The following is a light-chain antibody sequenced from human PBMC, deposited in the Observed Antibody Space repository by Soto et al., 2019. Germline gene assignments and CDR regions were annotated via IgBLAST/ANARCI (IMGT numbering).Light chain of an antibody. V-gene: IGKV2-28*01. CDR2: LGS. CDR1: QSLLHSNGYTY. CDR3: LQALQSPWT. Sequence: EIVMTQSPLSLPVTPGEPTSISCRSSQSLLHSNGYTYLDWYLQKPGQSPQLLIYLGSNRASGVPARFSGSGSGTDFTLTISSVEAEDVGVYYCLQALQSPWTFGQGTKVEIK. J-gene: IGKJ1*01.